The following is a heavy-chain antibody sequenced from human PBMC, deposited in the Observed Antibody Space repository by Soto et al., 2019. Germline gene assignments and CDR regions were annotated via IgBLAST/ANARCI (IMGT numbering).Heavy chain of an antibody. D-gene: IGHD3-10*02. CDR3: AREWGDAVTTFQDSCDI. V-gene: IGHV3-33*01. CDR2: IWYDGSNK. CDR1: GLTFSSSG. Sequence: QVQLVEAGGGVVQPGRSLRLSCAASGLTFSSSGMHWVRQATGKGLEWVAVIWYDGSNKYYADYVKGRFTISRDNSKNTMYLQMNSLRAEDTAVYYCAREWGDAVTTFQDSCDIWGQGTMVTVSS. J-gene: IGHJ3*02.